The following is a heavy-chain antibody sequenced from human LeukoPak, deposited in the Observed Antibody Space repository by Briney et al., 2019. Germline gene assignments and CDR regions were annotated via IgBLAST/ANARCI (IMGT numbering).Heavy chain of an antibody. V-gene: IGHV3-21*01. CDR1: GFTFSSYS. J-gene: IGHJ4*02. Sequence: PGGSLRLSCAASGFTFSSYSMNWVRQAPGKGLEWVSSISSSSSYIYYADSVKGRFTISRDNAKNSLYLQMNSLRAEDTAVYYCARDEVGPYYYDSSGSIDYWGQGTLATVSS. CDR3: ARDEVGPYYYDSSGSIDY. CDR2: ISSSSSYI. D-gene: IGHD3-22*01.